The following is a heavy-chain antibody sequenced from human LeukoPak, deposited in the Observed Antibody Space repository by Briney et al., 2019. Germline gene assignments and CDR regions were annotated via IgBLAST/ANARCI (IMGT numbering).Heavy chain of an antibody. CDR2: IYYAGST. CDR3: ARTYGDYRFDY. V-gene: IGHV4-59*01. D-gene: IGHD4-17*01. CDR1: GGSFSGYY. J-gene: IGHJ4*02. Sequence: PSETLSLTCAVYGGSFSGYYWSWIRQAPGKGLDFIGYIYYAGSTSYNPSLKSRVTMSVDTSKNQFSLRLSSVTAADTAVYYCARTYGDYRFDYWGQGTLVTVSS.